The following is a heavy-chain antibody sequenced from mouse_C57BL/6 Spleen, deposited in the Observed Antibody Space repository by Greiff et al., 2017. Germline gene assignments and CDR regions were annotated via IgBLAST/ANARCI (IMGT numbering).Heavy chain of an antibody. Sequence: VQLLESGPELVKPGASVKISCKASGYAFSSSWMNWVKQRPGKGLEWIGRIYPGDGDTNYNGKFKGKATLTADKSSSTAYMQLSSLTSEDSAVYFCARWEYFEVWGTGTTVTVSS. V-gene: IGHV1-82*01. J-gene: IGHJ1*03. CDR1: GYAFSSSW. D-gene: IGHD4-1*01. CDR3: ARWEYFEV. CDR2: IYPGDGDT.